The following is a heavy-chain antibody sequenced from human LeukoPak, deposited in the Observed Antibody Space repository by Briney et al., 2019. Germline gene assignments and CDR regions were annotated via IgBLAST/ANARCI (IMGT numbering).Heavy chain of an antibody. CDR3: ARGYGSGSYST. D-gene: IGHD3-10*01. V-gene: IGHV4-4*07. CDR2: ISTSLPT. J-gene: IGHJ5*02. Sequence: PSETLSLTCTVSGVSTSSGYWSWIWQPAGKGLEWMGRISTSLPTYYNPSLKSRVATSLDTSENHFSLRLNSVTAADTAVYYCARGYGSGSYSTWGQGTLVTVSS. CDR1: GVSTSSGY.